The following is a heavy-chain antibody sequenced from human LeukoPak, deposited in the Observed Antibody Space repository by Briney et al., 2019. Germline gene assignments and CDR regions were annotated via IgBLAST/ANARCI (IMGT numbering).Heavy chain of an antibody. CDR1: GFTFSNYW. D-gene: IGHD5-24*01. V-gene: IGHV3-7*05. Sequence: GGSLRLSCAASGFTFSNYWMIWVRQGPGQGLEWVGNIKQDGSEKRYADSVRGRFSISRDNAQTSLYLQMNSLRAEDTAVYYCARASDPWLQLTWGQGNLVTVSS. CDR2: IKQDGSEK. CDR3: ARASDPWLQLT. J-gene: IGHJ5*02.